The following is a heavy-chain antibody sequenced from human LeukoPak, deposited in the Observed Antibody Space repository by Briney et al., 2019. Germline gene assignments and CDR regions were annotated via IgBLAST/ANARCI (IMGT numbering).Heavy chain of an antibody. CDR2: FDPEDGET. Sequence: ASVKVSCKVSGYTLTELSMHWVRQAPGKGPEWMGGFDPEDGETIYAQKFQGRVTMTEDTSTDTAYMELSSLRSEDTAVYYCAKYSNYGDYSFDYWGQGTLVTVSS. V-gene: IGHV1-24*01. D-gene: IGHD4-17*01. CDR1: GYTLTELS. CDR3: AKYSNYGDYSFDY. J-gene: IGHJ4*02.